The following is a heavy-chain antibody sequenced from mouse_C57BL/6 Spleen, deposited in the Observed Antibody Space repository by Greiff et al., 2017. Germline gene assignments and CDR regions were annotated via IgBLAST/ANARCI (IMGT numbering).Heavy chain of an antibody. Sequence: VQLQQPGAELVKPGASVKMSCKASGYTFTSYWITWVKQRPGQGLEWIGDIYPGSGSTNYNEKFNSKATLTVDTSSSTAYMQLSSLPSEDSAVYYCARSGYYSTHYYAMDYWGQGTSVTVSS. CDR3: ARSGYYSTHYYAMDY. CDR1: GYTFTSYW. J-gene: IGHJ4*01. CDR2: IYPGSGST. V-gene: IGHV1-55*01. D-gene: IGHD2-5*01.